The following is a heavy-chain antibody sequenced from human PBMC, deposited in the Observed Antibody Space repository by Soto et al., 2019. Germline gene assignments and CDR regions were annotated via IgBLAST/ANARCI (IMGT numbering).Heavy chain of an antibody. CDR3: ARESITMVRGVITYAFDI. J-gene: IGHJ3*02. CDR2: IYYSGST. Sequence: SETLSLTCTVSGGSISSGDYYWSWIRQPPGKGLEWIGYIYYSGSTYYNPSLKSRVTISVDTSKNQFSLKLSSVTAADTAVYYCARESITMVRGVITYAFDIWGQGTMVTVSS. V-gene: IGHV4-30-4*01. CDR1: GGSISSGDYY. D-gene: IGHD3-10*01.